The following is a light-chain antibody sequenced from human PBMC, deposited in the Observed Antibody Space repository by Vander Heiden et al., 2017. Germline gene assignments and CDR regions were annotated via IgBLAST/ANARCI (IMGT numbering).Light chain of an antibody. Sequence: TQISHSPSSLSASVGDRVTITCRASQGIRSDLAWYQQKPGKAPKRLIYAASNLQSGVPSRCSGSGSGTDFTLTISGLQPEELATYYCRQLNSYPFTFGQGTRLQIK. V-gene: IGKV1-17*01. CDR1: QGIRSD. CDR3: RQLNSYPFT. CDR2: AAS. J-gene: IGKJ5*01.